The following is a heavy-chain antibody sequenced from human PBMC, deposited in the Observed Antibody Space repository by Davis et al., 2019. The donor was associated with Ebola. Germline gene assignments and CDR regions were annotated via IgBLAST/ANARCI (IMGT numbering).Heavy chain of an antibody. CDR3: ARVATIYYYYYGVDV. CDR2: IYYSGST. D-gene: IGHD5-12*01. Sequence: PSETLSLTCTVSGGSISSSSYYWGWIRQPPGKGLEWIGSIYYSGSTYYNPSLKSRVTISVDTSKNQFSLKLSSVTAADTAVYYCARVATIYYYYYGVDVWGQGTLVTVSS. J-gene: IGHJ6*02. CDR1: GGSISSSSYY. V-gene: IGHV4-39*07.